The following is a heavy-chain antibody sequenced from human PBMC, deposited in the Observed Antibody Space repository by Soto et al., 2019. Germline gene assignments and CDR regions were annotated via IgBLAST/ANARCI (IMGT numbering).Heavy chain of an antibody. Sequence: EMQLVESGGGLVQPGGSLRLSCAASGFTFSSHWMSWVRQAPGKGLEWVANIKEDGTEKYYVGSVKGRFTISRDNAKNSLYLQMSSLRAEDTAVYYCARVTWAYDYVWGRYFDYWGQGFLVTVSS. CDR3: ARVTWAYDYVWGRYFDY. V-gene: IGHV3-7*01. CDR1: GFTFSSHW. D-gene: IGHD3-16*01. CDR2: IKEDGTEK. J-gene: IGHJ4*02.